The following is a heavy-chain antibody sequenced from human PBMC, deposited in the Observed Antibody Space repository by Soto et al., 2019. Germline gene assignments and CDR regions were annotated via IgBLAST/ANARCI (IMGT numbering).Heavy chain of an antibody. D-gene: IGHD6-13*01. CDR2: ISGSGGST. CDR3: AASGIAAAGTSYYYGMDV. V-gene: IGHV3-23*01. J-gene: IGHJ6*02. Sequence: GGSLRLSCAASGLTCSSYAMSWVRQAPGKGLEWVSAISGSGGSTYYADSVKGRFTISRDNSKNTLYLQMNSLRAEDTAVYYCAASGIAAAGTSYYYGMDVWGQGTTVTVSS. CDR1: GLTCSSYA.